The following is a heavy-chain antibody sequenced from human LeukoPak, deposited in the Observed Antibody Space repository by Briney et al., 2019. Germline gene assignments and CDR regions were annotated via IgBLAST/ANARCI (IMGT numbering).Heavy chain of an antibody. V-gene: IGHV4-61*03. D-gene: IGHD2-15*01. CDR1: GGSISSGDYY. CDR3: ARGPSGGANNWFDP. J-gene: IGHJ5*02. Sequence: PSQTLSLTCTVSGGSISSGDYYWSWIRQAPGRGLEWIGYIYYSGSTNYNPSLKSRVTISVDMSKNRFSLKLSSVTAADTAVYYCARGPSGGANNWFDPWGQGILVTVSS. CDR2: IYYSGST.